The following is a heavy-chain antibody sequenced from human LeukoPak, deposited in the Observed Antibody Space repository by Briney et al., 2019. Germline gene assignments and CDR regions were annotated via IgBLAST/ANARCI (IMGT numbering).Heavy chain of an antibody. CDR1: GYTFTGSY. CDR2: INPNSAGT. Sequence: ASVKVSCKASGYTFTGSYMHWVRQAPGQGLEWMGWINPNSAGTNYAQKYQGRVTMTRDTSISTAYMELSRLTSDDTAVYYCARDLPVAGTMVEFDYWGRGTLVTVSS. CDR3: ARDLPVAGTMVEFDY. V-gene: IGHV1-2*02. J-gene: IGHJ4*02. D-gene: IGHD6-19*01.